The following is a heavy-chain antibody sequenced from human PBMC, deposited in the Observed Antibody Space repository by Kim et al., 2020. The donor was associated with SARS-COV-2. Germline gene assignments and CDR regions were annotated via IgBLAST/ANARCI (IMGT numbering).Heavy chain of an antibody. J-gene: IGHJ5*02. D-gene: IGHD3-22*01. CDR3: AKDHQYYYDSSGYYPNWFDP. V-gene: IGHV3-23*01. Sequence: RFTISRDNSKNTLYLQMNSLRAEDTAVYYCAKDHQYYYDSSGYYPNWFDPWGQGTLVTVSS.